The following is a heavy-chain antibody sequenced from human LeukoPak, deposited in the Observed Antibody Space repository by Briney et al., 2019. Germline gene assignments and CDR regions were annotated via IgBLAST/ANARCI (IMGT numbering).Heavy chain of an antibody. CDR3: ARYSGWYDY. CDR2: IYYSGST. CDR1: GGPISSGGHY. Sequence: SQTLSLTCTVSGGPISSGGHYWSWIRPHPGKGLECIGYIYYSGSTYYNPSLKSRVTISVDTSKNQFSLKLSSVTAADTAVYYCARYSGWYDYWGQGTLVTVSS. D-gene: IGHD6-19*01. V-gene: IGHV4-31*03. J-gene: IGHJ4*02.